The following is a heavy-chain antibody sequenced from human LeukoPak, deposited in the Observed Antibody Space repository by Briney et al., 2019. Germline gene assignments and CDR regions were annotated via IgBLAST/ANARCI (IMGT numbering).Heavy chain of an antibody. CDR2: IYYSGST. CDR3: ARHTRYIVVVPAARGSFDI. V-gene: IGHV4-39*01. J-gene: IGHJ3*02. CDR1: GGSISSSSYY. Sequence: SETLSLTCTVSGGSISSSSYYWGWIRQPPGKGLEWIGSIYYSGSTNYNPSLKSRVTISVDTSKNQFSLKLSSVTAADTAVYYCARHTRYIVVVPAARGSFDIWGQGTMVTVSS. D-gene: IGHD2-2*01.